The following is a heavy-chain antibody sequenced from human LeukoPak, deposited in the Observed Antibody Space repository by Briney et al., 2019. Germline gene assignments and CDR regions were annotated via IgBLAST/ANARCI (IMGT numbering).Heavy chain of an antibody. Sequence: GASVKVSCKASGYTFTSYGISWVRQAPGQGLEWMGWISAYNGNTNYAQKLQGRVTMTTDTSTSTAYMELRSLRSDDTAVYYCAKDLGYDYVWGEGNLYDYWGQGILVTVSS. V-gene: IGHV1-18*01. CDR2: ISAYNGNT. D-gene: IGHD3-16*01. CDR1: GYTFTSYG. J-gene: IGHJ4*02. CDR3: AKDLGYDYVWGEGNLYDY.